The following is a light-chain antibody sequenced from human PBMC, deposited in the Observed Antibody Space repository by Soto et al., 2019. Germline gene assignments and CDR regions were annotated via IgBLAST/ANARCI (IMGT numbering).Light chain of an antibody. CDR2: DVS. CDR1: SSDVGGYNY. J-gene: IGLJ1*01. CDR3: SSYTTSNTRQIV. Sequence: QSALTHPASVSGSPGQSITISCTGTSSDVGGYNYVSWYQQHPGKAPKFMIYDVSNRPSGVSNHFSGSKSGNTASLTISGLQAEDEADYYCSSYTTSNTRQIVFGTGTKVTVL. V-gene: IGLV2-14*01.